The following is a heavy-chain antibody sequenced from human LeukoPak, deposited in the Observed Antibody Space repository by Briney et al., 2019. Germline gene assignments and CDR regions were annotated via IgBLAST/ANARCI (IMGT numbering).Heavy chain of an antibody. CDR3: AKGGYDSGASYFDY. Sequence: GGSLRLACAGSGFTFSNYCMSWVRQAPGKELEWVSALSGSGSTTYYADSVKGRFTISRDNSKNTLYLQMNSLRAEDTAVYYCAKGGYDSGASYFDYWGQGTLVTVSS. V-gene: IGHV3-23*01. CDR2: LSGSGSTT. J-gene: IGHJ4*02. D-gene: IGHD3-10*01. CDR1: GFTFSNYC.